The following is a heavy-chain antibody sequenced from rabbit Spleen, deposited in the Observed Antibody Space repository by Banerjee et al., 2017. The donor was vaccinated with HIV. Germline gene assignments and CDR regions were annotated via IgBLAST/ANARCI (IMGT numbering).Heavy chain of an antibody. CDR3: VRGASSSGYYSL. D-gene: IGHD1-1*01. J-gene: IGHJ4*01. Sequence: QLEESGGDLVKPEGSLTLTCTASGFTISSAYYVSWVRQTPGKGLEWIGYIEPLFGTTYYANWVNGRFTISSHNAQNTLYLQLNGLTVADTATYFCVRGASSSGYYSLWGPGTLVTVS. CDR1: GFTISSAYY. CDR2: IEPLFGTT. V-gene: IGHV1S7*01.